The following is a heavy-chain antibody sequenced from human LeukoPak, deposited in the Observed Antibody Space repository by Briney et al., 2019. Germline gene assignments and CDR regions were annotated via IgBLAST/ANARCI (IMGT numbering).Heavy chain of an antibody. Sequence: SETLSLTCTVSGDSMNSFRWIWIRQRPGKGLEWIGHMYFSGITILSPSLKSRASMSLDTFRNQFSLNLTSVTAADTAVYYCARVPGSRPFRWLDPWGHGTLVTVSS. V-gene: IGHV4-59*01. CDR1: GDSMNSFR. CDR2: MYFSGIT. J-gene: IGHJ5*02. D-gene: IGHD3-10*01. CDR3: ARVPGSRPFRWLDP.